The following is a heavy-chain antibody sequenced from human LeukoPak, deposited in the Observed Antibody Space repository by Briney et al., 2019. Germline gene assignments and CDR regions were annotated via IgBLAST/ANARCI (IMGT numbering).Heavy chain of an antibody. CDR2: IYFSGNT. CDR3: ARHVSGWYYFDY. J-gene: IGHJ4*02. V-gene: IGHV4-61*02. D-gene: IGHD6-19*01. Sequence: SQTLSLTCTVSGGSINSGDYYWTWIRQPAGKGLEWIGRIYFSGNTNYNPSLKSRVTISVDTSKSQFSLKLSSVTAADTAVYYCARHVSGWYYFDYWGQGTLVTVSS. CDR1: GGSINSGDYY.